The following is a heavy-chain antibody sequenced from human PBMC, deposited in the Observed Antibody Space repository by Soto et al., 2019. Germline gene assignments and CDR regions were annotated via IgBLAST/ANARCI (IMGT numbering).Heavy chain of an antibody. CDR1: GGTFSSYT. CDR2: IIVILGLA. Sequence: SVKVSCKVSGGTFSSYTISWVRQAPGQGLEWMGRIIVILGLANYAQKFQGRVTITADKSTSTAYMELNSLRSEDTALYYCAREFDSSGYPFDFWG. CDR3: AREFDSSGYPFDF. V-gene: IGHV1-69*04. D-gene: IGHD3-22*01. J-gene: IGHJ4*01.